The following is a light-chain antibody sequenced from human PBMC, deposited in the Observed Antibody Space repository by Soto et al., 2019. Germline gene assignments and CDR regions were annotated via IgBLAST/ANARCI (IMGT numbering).Light chain of an antibody. J-gene: IGLJ1*01. CDR1: SGDVGAYDY. CDR3: SSYTTSSTRV. Sequence: QSALTQPASVSGSPGQSITISCTGTSGDVGAYDYVSWYQQHPDKAPKLMIYEVSYRPSGVSNRFSGSKSVNTATLTISGLQAEDEADYYCSSYTTSSTRVFGTGTKVTVL. V-gene: IGLV2-14*03. CDR2: EVS.